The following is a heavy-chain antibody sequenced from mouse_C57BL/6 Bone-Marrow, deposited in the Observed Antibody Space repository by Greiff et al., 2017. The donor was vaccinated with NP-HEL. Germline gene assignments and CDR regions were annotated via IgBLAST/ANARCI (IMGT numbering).Heavy chain of an antibody. CDR2: INPNNGGT. J-gene: IGHJ4*01. D-gene: IGHD6-1*01. Sequence: EVQLQQSGPELVKPGASVKISCKASGYTFTDYYMNWVKQSHGKSLEWIGDINPNNGGTSYNQKFKGKATLTVDKSSSTAYMELRSLTSEDSAVYYWARGHLYAMDYWGQGTSVTVSS. CDR1: GYTFTDYY. V-gene: IGHV1-26*01. CDR3: ARGHLYAMDY.